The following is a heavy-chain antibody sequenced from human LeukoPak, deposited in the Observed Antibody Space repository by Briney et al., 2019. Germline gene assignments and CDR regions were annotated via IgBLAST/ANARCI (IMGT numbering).Heavy chain of an antibody. V-gene: IGHV3-30-3*01. CDR1: GFTFSSYA. J-gene: IGHJ4*02. Sequence: GGSLRLSCAASGFTFSSYAMHWVRQAPGKGLEWVAVISYDGSNKYYADSVKGRLTISRDNSKNTLYLQMNSLRAEDTAVYYCARAVVMLIDYWGQGTLVTVSS. CDR3: ARAVVMLIDY. D-gene: IGHD3-16*01. CDR2: ISYDGSNK.